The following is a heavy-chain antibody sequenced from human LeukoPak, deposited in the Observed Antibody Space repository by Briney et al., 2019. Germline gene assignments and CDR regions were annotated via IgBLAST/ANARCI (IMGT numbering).Heavy chain of an antibody. Sequence: PSETLSLTCTVSGGSISSGGYYWSWIRHHPGKGLEWLGNIYYTGRTYYNLSLKGRLTISVETSKSQFSLKLSSVTAADTAVYYCARASSALRNDAFDIWGQGTKVTVSS. D-gene: IGHD3-16*01. V-gene: IGHV4-31*03. CDR3: ARASSALRNDAFDI. CDR1: GGSISSGGYY. J-gene: IGHJ3*02. CDR2: IYYTGRT.